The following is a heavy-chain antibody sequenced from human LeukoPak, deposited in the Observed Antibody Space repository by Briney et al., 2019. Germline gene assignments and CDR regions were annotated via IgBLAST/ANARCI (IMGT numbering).Heavy chain of an antibody. CDR1: GFTFSGSA. CDR2: IRSKANSYAT. D-gene: IGHD1-26*01. CDR3: TRYSGIVGATTDY. J-gene: IGHJ4*02. V-gene: IGHV3-73*01. Sequence: GGSLRLSCAASGFTFSGSAMHWVRQASGKGLEWVGRIRSKANSYATAYAASVKGRFTISRDDSKNTAYLQMNSLKTEDTAVYYCTRYSGIVGATTDYWGQGTLVTVSS.